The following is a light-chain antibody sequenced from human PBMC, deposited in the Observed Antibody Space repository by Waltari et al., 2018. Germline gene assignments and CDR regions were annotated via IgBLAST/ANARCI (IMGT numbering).Light chain of an antibody. J-gene: IGLJ2*01. CDR2: EVS. CDR1: SSDVGRYNY. V-gene: IGLV2-8*01. CDR3: SSYAGSNNLV. Sequence: QSALTQPPSASGSPGQSVTISCTGTSSDVGRYNYVSWYQQHPGKAPKLLVYEVSKRPSGVPERLSGSKSGNTASLTVSGLQAEDEADYYCSSYAGSNNLVFGGGTKLTVL.